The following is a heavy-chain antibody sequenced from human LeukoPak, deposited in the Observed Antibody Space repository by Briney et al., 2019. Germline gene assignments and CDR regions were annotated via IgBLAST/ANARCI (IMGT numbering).Heavy chain of an antibody. D-gene: IGHD6-13*01. CDR3: ARPKYSSSWQIFDY. V-gene: IGHV3-11*01. CDR1: GFTFSDYY. CDR2: ISSSGNTI. J-gene: IGHJ4*02. Sequence: KPGGSLRLSCAASGFTFSDYYMSWIRQAPGKGLEWVSYISSSGNTIYYADSVKGRFTISRDNAKNSLYLQMNSLRAEDTVVYYCARPKYSSSWQIFDYWGQGTLVTASS.